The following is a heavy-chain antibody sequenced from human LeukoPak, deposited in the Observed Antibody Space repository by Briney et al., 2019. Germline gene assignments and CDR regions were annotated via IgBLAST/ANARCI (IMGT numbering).Heavy chain of an antibody. CDR2: INHSGST. V-gene: IGHV4-34*01. CDR1: GGSFSGYY. D-gene: IGHD5-18*01. J-gene: IGHJ6*02. CDR3: ARARRFGYSYGVV. Sequence: SETLSLTCAVYGGSFSGYYWSWIRQPPGKGLEWLGEINHSGSTNYNPSLKSRVTISVDTSKNQFSLKLSSVTAADTAVYYCARARRFGYSYGVVWGQGTTVTVSS.